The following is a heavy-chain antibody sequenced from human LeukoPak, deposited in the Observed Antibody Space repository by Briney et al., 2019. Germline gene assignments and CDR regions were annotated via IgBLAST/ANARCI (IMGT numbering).Heavy chain of an antibody. CDR3: AKPKNPIVVVPAAFDY. D-gene: IGHD2-2*01. V-gene: IGHV3-30*18. J-gene: IGHJ4*02. Sequence: LSGGSLRLSCAASGFTFSSYGMHWVRQAPGKGLEWVAVISYDGSNKYYADSVKGRFTISRDNSKNTLYLQMNSLRAEDTAVYYCAKPKNPIVVVPAAFDYWGQGTLVTVSS. CDR1: GFTFSSYG. CDR2: ISYDGSNK.